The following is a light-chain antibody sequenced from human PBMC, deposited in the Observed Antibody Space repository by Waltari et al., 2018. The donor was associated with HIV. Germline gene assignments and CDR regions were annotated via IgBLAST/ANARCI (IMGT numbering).Light chain of an antibody. V-gene: IGKV2-28*01. J-gene: IGKJ4*01. CDR3: MQALEAPLT. CDR1: QSLLSRNGNNY. Sequence: DVVMTQSPLSLRVTPGEPASISCRSSQSLLSRNGNNYLDWYLQKPGQSPQLLIYVGSNRASGVPDRFSGGGSGTDFTLKISRVEAEDVGVYYCMQALEAPLTFGGGTKVQIK. CDR2: VGS.